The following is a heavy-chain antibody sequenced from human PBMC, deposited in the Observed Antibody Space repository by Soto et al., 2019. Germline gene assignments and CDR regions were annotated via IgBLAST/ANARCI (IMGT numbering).Heavy chain of an antibody. V-gene: IGHV3-30*03. Sequence: QVQLVESGGGVVQPGRSLRLSCAASGFTFSSYGMHWVRQAPGKGLEWLATISDDGNGKYYADSVKGRFTISRDNSKNTLYLQINSLRAEDTAVYYCAMFGELFVDYYYGMDVWGQGTTVTVSS. CDR1: GFTFSSYG. CDR2: ISDDGNGK. J-gene: IGHJ6*02. CDR3: AMFGELFVDYYYGMDV. D-gene: IGHD3-10*02.